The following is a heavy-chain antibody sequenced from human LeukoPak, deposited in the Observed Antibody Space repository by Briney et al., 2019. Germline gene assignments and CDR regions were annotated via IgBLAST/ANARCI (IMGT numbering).Heavy chain of an antibody. D-gene: IGHD3-9*01. CDR1: GFTFSNHA. CDR2: ISYHGRNK. CDR3: ARDPDILTGYYRWGLDY. Sequence: GGSLRLSCTASGFTFSNHAMHWVRQAPGKGLEWLTVISYHGRNKYYADSVKGRFTISRDNSKNTLYLQMNSLRAEDTAVYYCARDPDILTGYYRWGLDYWGQGTLVTVSS. V-gene: IGHV3-30*04. J-gene: IGHJ4*02.